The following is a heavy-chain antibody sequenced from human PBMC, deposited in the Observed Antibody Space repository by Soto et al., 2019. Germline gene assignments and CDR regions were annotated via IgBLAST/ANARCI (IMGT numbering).Heavy chain of an antibody. CDR1: GGSISSSSYY. CDR3: ARHGPPYSSSSDYGMDV. D-gene: IGHD6-13*01. J-gene: IGHJ6*02. Sequence: QLQLQESGPGLVKPSETLSLTCTVSGGSISSSSYYWGWIRQPPGKGLEWIGSIYYSGRTYYNPSLKSRVTISVDTAKNQCSRKRSSVTAADTAVYYWARHGPPYSSSSDYGMDVWGQGTTVTVSS. CDR2: IYYSGRT. V-gene: IGHV4-39*01.